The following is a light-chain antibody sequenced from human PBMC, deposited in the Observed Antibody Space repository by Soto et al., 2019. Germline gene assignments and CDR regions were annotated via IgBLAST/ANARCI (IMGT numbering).Light chain of an antibody. Sequence: EIVLTQSPGTLSLSPGEKATLSCRASQAVSTSYLAWYHQRPGQAPRLLIYAVSSRATVIPDRFSGSGSGRDFTLSISRLEPEDFAVYCCQQYGLSPHTFGQGTKLEIK. CDR1: QAVSTSY. CDR2: AVS. CDR3: QQYGLSPHT. J-gene: IGKJ2*01. V-gene: IGKV3-20*01.